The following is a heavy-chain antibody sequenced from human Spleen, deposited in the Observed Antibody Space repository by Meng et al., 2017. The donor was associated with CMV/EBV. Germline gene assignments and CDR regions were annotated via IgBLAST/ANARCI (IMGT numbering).Heavy chain of an antibody. CDR1: GFTFSPSG. Sequence: GESLKISCAVSGFTFSPSGMHWVRQAPGKGLEWMTFIRPDGSNKYYADSVKGRFTISRDNSKNTLYLQMNSLTTEDTAVYYCVKARGDGYTDSFDVWGQGTMVTVSS. V-gene: IGHV3-30*02. J-gene: IGHJ3*01. D-gene: IGHD5-24*01. CDR3: VKARGDGYTDSFDV. CDR2: IRPDGSNK.